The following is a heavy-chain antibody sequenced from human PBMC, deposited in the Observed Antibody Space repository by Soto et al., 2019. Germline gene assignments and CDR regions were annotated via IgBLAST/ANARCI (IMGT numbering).Heavy chain of an antibody. D-gene: IGHD3-22*01. J-gene: IGHJ4*02. CDR3: ARPTYYYDSSGPPAY. V-gene: IGHV4-59*08. CDR1: GGSISPYY. Sequence: SETLSLTCTVSGGSISPYYWSWIRQPPGKGLEWIGFIYYSGSTFYNPSLKSRITISVDTSKNQFSLKLSSVTAADTAVYYCARPTYYYDSSGPPAYWGQGTLVTVSS. CDR2: IYYSGST.